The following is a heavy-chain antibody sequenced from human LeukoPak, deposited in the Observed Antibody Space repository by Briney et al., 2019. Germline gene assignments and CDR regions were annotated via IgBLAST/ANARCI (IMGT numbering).Heavy chain of an antibody. J-gene: IGHJ5*02. CDR1: GYTFTSYG. CDR2: ISAYNGNT. V-gene: IGHV1-18*01. CDR3: ARSEIAAAGSHWFDP. Sequence: ASVKVSCKASGYTFTSYGISWVRQAPGQGLEWMGWISAYNGNTNYAQKLQGRVTMTTDTSTSTAYMELRSLRSDDTAVYYCARSEIAAAGSHWFDPWGQGTLVTVSS. D-gene: IGHD6-13*01.